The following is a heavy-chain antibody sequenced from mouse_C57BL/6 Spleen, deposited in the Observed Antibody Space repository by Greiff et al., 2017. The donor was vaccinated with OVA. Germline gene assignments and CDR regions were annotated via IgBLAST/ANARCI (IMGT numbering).Heavy chain of an antibody. CDR1: GYTFTDYY. Sequence: EVQLQQSGPELVKPGASVKISCKASGYTFTDYYMNWVKQSHGKSLEWIGDINPNNGGTSYNQKFKGKATLTVDKSSSTAYMELRSLTSEDSAVYYGARRNYGRGGYAMDYWGQGTSVTVSS. CDR3: ARRNYGRGGYAMDY. D-gene: IGHD1-1*01. CDR2: INPNNGGT. V-gene: IGHV1-26*01. J-gene: IGHJ4*01.